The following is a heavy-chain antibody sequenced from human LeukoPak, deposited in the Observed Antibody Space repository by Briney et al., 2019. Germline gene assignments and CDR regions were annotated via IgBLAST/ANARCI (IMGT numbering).Heavy chain of an antibody. Sequence: SETLSLTCAVYGGSFSGYYWSWIRQLPGKGLEWIGEINHSGSTNYNPSLKSRVTISVDTSKNQFSLKLSSVTAADTAVYYCARVPTRRIAAAGIYYYYYYMDVWGKGTTVTVSS. J-gene: IGHJ6*03. V-gene: IGHV4-34*01. CDR1: GGSFSGYY. CDR2: INHSGST. CDR3: ARVPTRRIAAAGIYYYYYYMDV. D-gene: IGHD6-13*01.